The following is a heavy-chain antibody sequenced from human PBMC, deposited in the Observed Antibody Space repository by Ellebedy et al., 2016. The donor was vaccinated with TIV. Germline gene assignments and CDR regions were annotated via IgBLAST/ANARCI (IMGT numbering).Heavy chain of an antibody. V-gene: IGHV5-10-1*01. D-gene: IGHD2/OR15-2a*01. CDR2: IDPGGTYI. Sequence: GESLKISCQGSGYSFASQWISWVRQVPGKGLEWMGRIDPGGTYINYSPPFQGHVTFSTDKSISTAYLQWGSLKASDTAMYYCARLVLRTTSTRGDVFDIWGQGTMVTVSS. J-gene: IGHJ3*02. CDR1: GYSFASQW. CDR3: ARLVLRTTSTRGDVFDI.